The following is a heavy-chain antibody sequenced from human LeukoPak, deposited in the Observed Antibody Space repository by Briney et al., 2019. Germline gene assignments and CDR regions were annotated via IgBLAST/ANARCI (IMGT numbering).Heavy chain of an antibody. CDR3: ARGYGDF. Sequence: GESLRLSCVASGFTFSSYSINWVRQAPGKGLEWVSSISSSDTYIFYADSVKGRFTISRDNTKNSLYLQMNSLRAEDTAVYYCARGYGDFWGQGTLVTVSS. D-gene: IGHD3-16*01. CDR2: ISSSDTYI. V-gene: IGHV3-21*01. CDR1: GFTFSSYS. J-gene: IGHJ4*02.